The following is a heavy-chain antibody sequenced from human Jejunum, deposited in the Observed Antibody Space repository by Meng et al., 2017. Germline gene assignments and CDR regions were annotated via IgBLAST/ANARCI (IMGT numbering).Heavy chain of an antibody. J-gene: IGHJ5*02. CDR2: INNDGSDT. CDR3: ARDKPHNWFDP. CDR1: GFTFNNYW. V-gene: IGHV3-74*01. Sequence: GQVVESGGGLVQPGGSLRLSCEASGFTFNNYWMHWVRQAPGKGLVWVSRINNDGSDTTYADSVKGRFTISRDNAQNMLYLQMNSLRVEDTAVYYCARDKPHNWFDPWGQGTLVTVSS.